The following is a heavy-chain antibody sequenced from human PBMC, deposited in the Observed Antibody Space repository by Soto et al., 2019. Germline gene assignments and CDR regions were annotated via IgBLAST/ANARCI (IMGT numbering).Heavy chain of an antibody. D-gene: IGHD1-1*01. CDR2: IIPIFGTA. Sequence: SVKVSCKASGGTFSSYAISWVRQAPGQGLEWMGGIIPIFGTANYAQKFQGRVTITADESTSTAYMELSSMRSEDTAVYYCAARAERSGGPYYYGMDVWGQGTTVNVSS. CDR1: GGTFSSYA. V-gene: IGHV1-69*13. J-gene: IGHJ6*02. CDR3: AARAERSGGPYYYGMDV.